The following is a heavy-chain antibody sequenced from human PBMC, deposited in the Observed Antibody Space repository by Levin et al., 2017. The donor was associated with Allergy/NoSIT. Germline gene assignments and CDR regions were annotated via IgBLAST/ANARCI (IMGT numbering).Heavy chain of an antibody. J-gene: IGHJ6*03. D-gene: IGHD2-2*01. CDR1: GYTFKNYG. CDR2: ISPHNGNT. V-gene: IGHV1-18*01. CDR3: ARFVVTPVSYFYMDV. Sequence: PVASVKVSCKASGYTFKNYGISWVRQAPGQGLEWMGWISPHNGNTNYAQSFQGRVTMPTDTSTSTADMELRSLISDDTAVYYCARFVVTPVSYFYMDVWGKGTTVTVSS.